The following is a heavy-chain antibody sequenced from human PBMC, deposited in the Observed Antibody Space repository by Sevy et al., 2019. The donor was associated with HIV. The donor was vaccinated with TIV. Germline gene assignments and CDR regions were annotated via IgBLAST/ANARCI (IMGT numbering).Heavy chain of an antibody. D-gene: IGHD2-15*01. Sequence: ASVKVSCKVFGYSLSKLSMHWVRQAPGKGLEWMGSLDPGNGEITYAQTLQGRVTMTEDTSTDTDYMELSGLTSEDTATYYCATVGLGYYSGSSYYQGDWFDPWGQGTLVTVSS. J-gene: IGHJ5*02. CDR1: GYSLSKLS. CDR3: ATVGLGYYSGSSYYQGDWFDP. CDR2: LDPGNGEI. V-gene: IGHV1-24*01.